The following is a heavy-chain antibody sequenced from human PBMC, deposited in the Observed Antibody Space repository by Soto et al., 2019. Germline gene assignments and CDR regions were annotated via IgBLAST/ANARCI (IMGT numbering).Heavy chain of an antibody. CDR1: CGSISSYY. CDR3: ARDLIQRLVISGRGNYAWNWFDP. Sequence: SETLSLTCTVSCGSISSYYWSWIRQPAGKGLEWIGRIYTSGSTNYNPSLKSRVTMSVDTSKNQFSLKLSSVTAADTAVYYCARDLIQRLVISGRGNYAWNWFDPWGQGTLVTVSS. V-gene: IGHV4-4*07. J-gene: IGHJ5*02. CDR2: IYTSGST. D-gene: IGHD3-9*01.